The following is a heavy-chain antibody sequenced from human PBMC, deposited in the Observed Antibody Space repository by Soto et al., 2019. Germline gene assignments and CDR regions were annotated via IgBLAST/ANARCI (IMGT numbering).Heavy chain of an antibody. V-gene: IGHV4-4*02. CDR3: ARMNRDYYYYGMDV. CDR1: GDSISGSKW. Sequence: SETLSLTCGVSGDSISGSKWWTWVRQTPGNGLEWIGKIDHNGVANYNPSLEGRVTISKDISKNQISLKVTSVTAADSAVYYCARMNRDYYYYGMDVWDQGATASVSS. CDR2: IDHNGVA. J-gene: IGHJ6*02.